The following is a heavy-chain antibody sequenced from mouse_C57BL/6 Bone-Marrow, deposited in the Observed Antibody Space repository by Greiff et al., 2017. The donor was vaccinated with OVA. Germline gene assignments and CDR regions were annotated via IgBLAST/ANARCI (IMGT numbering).Heavy chain of an antibody. D-gene: IGHD3-2*02. Sequence: VKLMESGAELAKPGASVKLSCKASGYTFTSYWMPWVKQRPGQGLEWIGYINPSSGYTKYNQKFKDKATLTADKSSSTAYMQLSSLTYEDSAVYYCARFYLRPYWYFDVWGTGTTVTVSS. CDR1: GYTFTSYW. V-gene: IGHV1-7*01. J-gene: IGHJ1*03. CDR2: INPSSGYT. CDR3: ARFYLRPYWYFDV.